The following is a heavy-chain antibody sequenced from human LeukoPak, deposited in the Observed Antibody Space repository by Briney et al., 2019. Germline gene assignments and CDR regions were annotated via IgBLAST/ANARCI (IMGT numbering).Heavy chain of an antibody. Sequence: PGGSLRLSCAASGFTFSSYWMSWVRQAPGKGLEWVANIKQDGSEKYYVDSVKGRFTISRDNAKNSLYLQMNSLRAEDTALYYCAKVGSGSYRGWFDPWGQGTLVTVSS. CDR1: GFTFSSYW. J-gene: IGHJ5*02. CDR3: AKVGSGSYRGWFDP. D-gene: IGHD1-26*01. V-gene: IGHV3-7*03. CDR2: IKQDGSEK.